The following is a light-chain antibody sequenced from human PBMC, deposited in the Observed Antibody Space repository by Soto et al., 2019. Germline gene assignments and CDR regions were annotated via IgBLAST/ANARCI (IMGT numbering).Light chain of an antibody. CDR2: AAS. CDR1: QSISSY. Sequence: IQFTQSPSSLSASVGDRVTITRRASQSISSYLNWYQQKPGKAPKLLIYAASSLQSGVPSRFSGSGSGTDFTLTISSLQPEDFATYYCQQSYSTPRTFGQGTKVDIK. CDR3: QQSYSTPRT. J-gene: IGKJ1*01. V-gene: IGKV1-39*01.